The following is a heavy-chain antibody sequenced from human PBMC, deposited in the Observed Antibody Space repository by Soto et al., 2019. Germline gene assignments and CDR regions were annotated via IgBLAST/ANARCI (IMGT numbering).Heavy chain of an antibody. CDR1: GGSISSYY. CDR3: ARLWHGGYSRSLPLFAY. V-gene: IGHV4-59*08. CDR2: IYYSGST. Sequence: PSETLSLTCTVSGGSISSYYWSWIRQPPGKGLERIGYIYYSGSTNYNPSLKSRDTISVDTTKNQFSLKLISLTAADTAVYYYARLWHGGYSRSLPLFAYWGQGTLVIVSS. J-gene: IGHJ4*02. D-gene: IGHD6-13*01.